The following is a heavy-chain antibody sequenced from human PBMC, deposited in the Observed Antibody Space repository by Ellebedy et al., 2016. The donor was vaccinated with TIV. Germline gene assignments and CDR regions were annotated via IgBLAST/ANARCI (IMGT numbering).Heavy chain of an antibody. CDR3: ARWFGELLYVRWFDP. V-gene: IGHV4-39*01. J-gene: IGHJ5*02. D-gene: IGHD3-10*01. CDR2: IYYSGST. Sequence: SETLSFTCTVSGGSISSSSNYWGWIRQAPGKGLEWIGSIYYSGSTYYNPSLKSRATISVDTSKSQFSLKLTSVTAADTAVYYCARWFGELLYVRWFDPWGQGTLVTVSS. CDR1: GGSISSSSNY.